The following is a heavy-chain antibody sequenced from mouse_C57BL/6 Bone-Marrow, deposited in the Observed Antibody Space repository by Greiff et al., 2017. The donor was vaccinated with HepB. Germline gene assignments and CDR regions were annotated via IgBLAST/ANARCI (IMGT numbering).Heavy chain of an antibody. V-gene: IGHV1-78*01. CDR3: ARGGDYYGSSYYFDY. CDR2: IYPRDGST. CDR1: GYTFTDHT. D-gene: IGHD1-1*01. J-gene: IGHJ2*01. Sequence: VQLVESDAELVKPGASVKISCKVSGYTFTDHTIHWMKQRPEQGLEWIGYIYPRDGSTKYNEKFKGKATLTADKSSSTAYMQLNSLTSEDSAVYFCARGGDYYGSSYYFDYWGQGTTLTVSS.